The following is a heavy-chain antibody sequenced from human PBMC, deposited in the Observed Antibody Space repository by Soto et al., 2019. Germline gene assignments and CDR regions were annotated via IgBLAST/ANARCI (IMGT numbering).Heavy chain of an antibody. CDR3: AREGQQLRMDV. CDR1: GGSISSGGYY. J-gene: IGHJ6*03. CDR2: IYYSGST. V-gene: IGHV4-31*03. Sequence: ASETLSLTCTVSGGSISSGGYYWSWIRQHPGKGLEWIGYIYYSGSTYYNPSLKSRVTISVDTSKNQFSLKLSSVTAADTAVYYCAREGQQLRMDVWGKGTTVTVSS. D-gene: IGHD6-13*01.